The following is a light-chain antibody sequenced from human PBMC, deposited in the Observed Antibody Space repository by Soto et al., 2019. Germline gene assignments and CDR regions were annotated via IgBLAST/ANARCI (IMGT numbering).Light chain of an antibody. J-gene: IGKJ1*01. CDR3: QQYNSFWT. V-gene: IGKV1-5*01. Sequence: DIQMTQSPSTLSASVGDRVTITCRASQSISSWLAWYQQKPGKAPKLLIYDASSLESGVPSRFSGSGSGTEFTLTISSLQPDDFATYYRQQYNSFWTFAQGTKVAIK. CDR2: DAS. CDR1: QSISSW.